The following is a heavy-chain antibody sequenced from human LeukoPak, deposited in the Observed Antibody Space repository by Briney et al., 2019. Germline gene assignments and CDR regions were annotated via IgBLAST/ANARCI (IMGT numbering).Heavy chain of an antibody. CDR3: ARALQPRGYSGYDGIYYYYYGMDV. J-gene: IGHJ6*02. V-gene: IGHV6-1*01. CDR2: TYYRSKWYN. D-gene: IGHD5-12*01. CDR1: GDSVSSNSAA. Sequence: SQTLSLTCAIFGDSVSSNSAAWNWIRQSPSRGLEWLGRTYYRSKWYNDYAVSVKSRITINPDTSKNQFSLQLNSVTPEDTAVYYCARALQPRGYSGYDGIYYYYYGMDVWSQGTTVTVSS.